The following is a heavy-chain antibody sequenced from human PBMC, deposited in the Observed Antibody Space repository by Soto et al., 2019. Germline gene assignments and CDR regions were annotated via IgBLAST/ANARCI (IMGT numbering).Heavy chain of an antibody. V-gene: IGHV3-74*01. CDR1: GCTFSSYW. J-gene: IGHJ6*02. CDR2: INSDGSST. Sequence: GGSLRLSCAASGCTFSSYWMHWVRQAPGKGLVWVSRINSDGSSTSYADSVKGRFTISRDNAKNTLYLQMNSLRAEDTAVYYCARGGNDYYDSSGYPSALLAYYYGMDVWGQGTTVTVSS. D-gene: IGHD3-22*01. CDR3: ARGGNDYYDSSGYPSALLAYYYGMDV.